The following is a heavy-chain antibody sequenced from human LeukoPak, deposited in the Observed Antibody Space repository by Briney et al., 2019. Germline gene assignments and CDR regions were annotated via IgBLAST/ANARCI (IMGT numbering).Heavy chain of an antibody. Sequence: PLETLSLTCTVSGGSISSSSYYWGWIRQPPGKGLEWIGSFYYSGSTYYNPSLKSRVTISVDTSQNQFSLELSSVTAADTAVYYCARHPLYGDYVAGNYWGQGTLVTVSS. J-gene: IGHJ4*02. CDR1: GGSISSSSYY. CDR3: ARHPLYGDYVAGNY. V-gene: IGHV4-39*01. CDR2: FYYSGST. D-gene: IGHD4-17*01.